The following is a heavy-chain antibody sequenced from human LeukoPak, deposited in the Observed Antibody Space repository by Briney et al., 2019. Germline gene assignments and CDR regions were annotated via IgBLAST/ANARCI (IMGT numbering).Heavy chain of an antibody. CDR3: ARDLGPTDYGMDV. CDR1: GGSISSSNW. CDR2: IYHSGSA. J-gene: IGHJ6*04. D-gene: IGHD4-17*01. V-gene: IGHV4-4*02. Sequence: SSETLSLTCAVSGGSISSSNWWSWVRQPPEKGLEWIGEIYHSGSANYNPSLKSRVTMSVDKSKNQFSLKLTSVTAADTAVYYCARDLGPTDYGMDVWGKGTTVTVSS.